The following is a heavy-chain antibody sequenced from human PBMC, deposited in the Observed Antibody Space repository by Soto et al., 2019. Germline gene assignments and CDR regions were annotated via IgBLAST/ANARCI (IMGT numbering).Heavy chain of an antibody. D-gene: IGHD3-10*01. CDR2: INAGNGNT. J-gene: IGHJ4*02. CDR1: GYSFTSYA. V-gene: IGHV1-3*01. CDR3: ARDRYYGSATYYILRNFDY. Sequence: ASVKVSCKASGYSFTSYAIHWVRQAPGQRLEWMGWINAGNGNTKYSQNFQGRVTITRDTSASTAYMELSSLRSEDTAVYYCARDRYYGSATYYILRNFDYWGQGALVTVSS.